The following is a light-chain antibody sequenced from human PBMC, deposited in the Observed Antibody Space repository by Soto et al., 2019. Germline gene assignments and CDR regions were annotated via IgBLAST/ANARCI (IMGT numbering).Light chain of an antibody. CDR1: QSVSSY. Sequence: EIVLTQSPATLSLSPGERATLSCGASQSVSSYLAWYRQKPGQAPRLLIYDASNRATGIPARFSGSGSGTDFTLTISSLEPEDFAVYYCQQRSNWLTFGGGTKVDIK. V-gene: IGKV3-11*01. CDR2: DAS. J-gene: IGKJ4*01. CDR3: QQRSNWLT.